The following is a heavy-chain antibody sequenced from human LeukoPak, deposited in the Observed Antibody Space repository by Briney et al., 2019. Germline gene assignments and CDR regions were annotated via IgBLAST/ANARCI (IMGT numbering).Heavy chain of an antibody. Sequence: GASVKLSCKASGYTFTSYDINWVRQATGQGLEWMGWMNPNSGNTGYAQKFPGRVTMTRNTSISTAYMELSSLRSEDTAVYYCARGRVEMATIQDYYYYMDVWGKGTTVTVSS. V-gene: IGHV1-8*01. CDR2: MNPNSGNT. CDR3: ARGRVEMATIQDYYYYMDV. CDR1: GYTFTSYD. D-gene: IGHD5-24*01. J-gene: IGHJ6*03.